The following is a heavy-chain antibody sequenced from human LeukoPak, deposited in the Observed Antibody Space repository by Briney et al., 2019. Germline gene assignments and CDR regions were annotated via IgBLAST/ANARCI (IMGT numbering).Heavy chain of an antibody. CDR1: GFTFSSYA. V-gene: IGHV3-23*01. Sequence: PGGSLRLSCAAPGFTFSSYAMNWVRHTPGKGLEWVSTISGSGGSTYYADSVKGRFTISRDNSKNTLYLQMNSLRVEDTAVYYCAKDRGGSSWYAYWGQGTLVTVSS. CDR2: ISGSGGST. J-gene: IGHJ4*02. D-gene: IGHD6-13*01. CDR3: AKDRGGSSWYAY.